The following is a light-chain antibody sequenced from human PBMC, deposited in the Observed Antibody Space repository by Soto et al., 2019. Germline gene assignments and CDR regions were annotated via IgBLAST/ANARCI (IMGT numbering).Light chain of an antibody. CDR1: SGSVSTNYY. CDR3: MVFLGNGNWV. Sequence: QTVVTQEPSFSVSPGGTVTLTCGLNSGSVSTNYYPSWYQQTPGQAPRALIYTTNIRSFGVPDRFSGSILGNKAALTITGAQADDESDYYCMVFLGNGNWVLGGGTKLTVL. CDR2: TTN. J-gene: IGLJ3*02. V-gene: IGLV8-61*01.